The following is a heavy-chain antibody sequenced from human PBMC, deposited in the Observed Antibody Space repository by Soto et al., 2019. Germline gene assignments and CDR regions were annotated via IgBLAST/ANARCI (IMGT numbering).Heavy chain of an antibody. Sequence: GGSVKVSCKASGCTFSSSIISWLRQAPGQGLEWMGRIIPILGIANYAQKFQGRVTITADKSTSTAYMELSSLRSEDTAVYYCVREGYSYGYTPADFDYWGQGTLVTVSS. CDR2: IIPILGIA. CDR3: VREGYSYGYTPADFDY. V-gene: IGHV1-69*04. D-gene: IGHD5-18*01. CDR1: GCTFSSSI. J-gene: IGHJ4*02.